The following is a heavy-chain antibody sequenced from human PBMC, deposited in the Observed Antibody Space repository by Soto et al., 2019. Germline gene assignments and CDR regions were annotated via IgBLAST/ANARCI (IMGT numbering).Heavy chain of an antibody. V-gene: IGHV3-53*02. CDR1: GFTVNSNY. D-gene: IGHD1-26*01. CDR2: TNTGGTT. CDR3: AKGDGLSLAV. Sequence: VQVLATGGGLIQPGGSLRLSCAASGFTVNSNYMSWVRQAPGEGLQWVSITNTGGTTYYADSVKGRFTVSRDNSKNTLYLQMNSLRAEDTAVYYCAKGDGLSLAVWGQGTTVSVSS. J-gene: IGHJ6*02.